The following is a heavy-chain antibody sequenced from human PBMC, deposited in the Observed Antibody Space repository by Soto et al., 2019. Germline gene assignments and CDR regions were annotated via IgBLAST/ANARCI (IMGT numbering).Heavy chain of an antibody. Sequence: QGQLVQSGAEVKKPGASVKVSCKASGYTFATYDISWVRQAPGQGLEWMGRISTYNGDTNYPQSLQGRLTMTTDTSTTTAYMELRSLTFDDTAVYYCARDPYHVLMVNAPNLYGMDVWGQGTTVTVSS. J-gene: IGHJ6*02. CDR2: ISTYNGDT. V-gene: IGHV1-18*01. CDR1: GYTFATYD. D-gene: IGHD2-8*01. CDR3: ARDPYHVLMVNAPNLYGMDV.